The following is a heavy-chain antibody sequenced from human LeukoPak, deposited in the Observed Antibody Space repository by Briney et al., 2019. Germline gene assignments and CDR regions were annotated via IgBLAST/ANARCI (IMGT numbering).Heavy chain of an antibody. J-gene: IGHJ6*03. CDR2: IKQDGSEK. Sequence: GGSLRLSCAASGFTFSSYWLSWVRQAPGKGLEWVANIKQDGSEKYYVDSVKGRFTISRDNAKNSLYLQMNSLRAEDTAVYYCARNQAHCSSWYLSYYYYMDVWGKGTTVTVSS. CDR3: ARNQAHCSSWYLSYYYYMDV. V-gene: IGHV3-7*01. D-gene: IGHD6-13*01. CDR1: GFTFSSYW.